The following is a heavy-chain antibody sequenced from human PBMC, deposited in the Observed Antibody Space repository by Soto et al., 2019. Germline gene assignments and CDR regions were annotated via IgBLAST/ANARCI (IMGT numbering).Heavy chain of an antibody. CDR2: IYFSGST. J-gene: IGHJ6*02. D-gene: IGHD6-13*01. Sequence: PSETLSLTCTVSGGSISTFSWNWIRQPPGKGLEWIGYIYFSGSTNYNPSLKSRVTISVDTSKNQFSLNLSSVTAADTAVYYCTRGASWSAMDVCGQGTTVTVSS. CDR1: GGSISTFS. CDR3: TRGASWSAMDV. V-gene: IGHV4-59*01.